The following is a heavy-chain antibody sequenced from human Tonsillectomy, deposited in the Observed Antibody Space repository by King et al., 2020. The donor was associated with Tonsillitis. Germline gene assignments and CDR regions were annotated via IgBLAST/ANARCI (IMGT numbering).Heavy chain of an antibody. J-gene: IGHJ3*02. D-gene: IGHD3-22*01. CDR2: ITANSKYI. CDR1: GFTFRNYD. CDR3: TKDKGADYYDSGRGAFDI. V-gene: IGHV3-21*01. Sequence: VQLVESGGGLVKPGGSLRLSCAASGFTFRNYDMAWVRQGPGKGLEWVSSITANSKYIYYAASVKGRFTISRDNARTSLYLDMDIWSAEDTAVYYCTKDKGADYYDSGRGAFDIWGQGTTVTVSS.